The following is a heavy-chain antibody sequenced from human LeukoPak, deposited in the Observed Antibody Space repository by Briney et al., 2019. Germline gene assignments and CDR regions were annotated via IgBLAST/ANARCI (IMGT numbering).Heavy chain of an antibody. CDR3: ARDVLR. V-gene: IGHV4-31*03. Sequence: PSETLSLTCTVSGDSITSGGYYWSWIRQRPGKGLEWIGYIYKTGSTDYNLFLKSRVTMSVGTSRNQFPLNVNSVTAADTAVYYCARDVLRWGQGTLVTVSS. CDR1: GDSITSGGYY. CDR2: IYKTGST. J-gene: IGHJ4*02.